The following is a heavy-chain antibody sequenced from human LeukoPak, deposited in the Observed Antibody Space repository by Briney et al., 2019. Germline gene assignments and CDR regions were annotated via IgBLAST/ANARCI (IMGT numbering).Heavy chain of an antibody. CDR3: AKGYGSGSYNWFDP. D-gene: IGHD3-10*01. J-gene: IGHJ5*02. CDR2: ISYDGSNK. CDR1: GFTFSSYG. V-gene: IGHV3-30*18. Sequence: GGSLRLSCAASGFTFSSYGMHWVRQAPGKGLEWVAVISYDGSNKYYADSVKGRFTISRDNSKNTLYLQINSLRAEDTAVYYCAKGYGSGSYNWFDPWGQGTLVTVSS.